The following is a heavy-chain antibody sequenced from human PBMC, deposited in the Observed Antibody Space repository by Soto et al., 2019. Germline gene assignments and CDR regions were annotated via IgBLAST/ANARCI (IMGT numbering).Heavy chain of an antibody. V-gene: IGHV1-8*01. D-gene: IGHD3-3*01. Sequence: ASVKVCKASGYTFTSYDINWVRQATGQGLEWMGWMNPNSGNTGYAQKFQGRVTMTRNTSISTAYMELSSLRSEDTAVYYCARGGPTFWRDYGMDVWGQGTTVTVSS. J-gene: IGHJ6*02. CDR3: ARGGPTFWRDYGMDV. CDR2: MNPNSGNT. CDR1: GYTFTSYD.